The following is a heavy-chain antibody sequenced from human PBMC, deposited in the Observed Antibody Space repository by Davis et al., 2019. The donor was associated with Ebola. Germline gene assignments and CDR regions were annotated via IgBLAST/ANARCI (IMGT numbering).Heavy chain of an antibody. CDR2: ISSTGSYI. CDR3: ARSGNYYAYYFDY. J-gene: IGHJ4*02. Sequence: GESLKISCTASGFTFSSYYINWVRQAPGKGLEWVSSISSTGSYIYYADSLKGRITISRDNANNSLYLEMNSLRDDDAAVYYCARSGNYYAYYFDYWGQGTLVTVSS. D-gene: IGHD1-26*01. V-gene: IGHV3-21*01. CDR1: GFTFSSYY.